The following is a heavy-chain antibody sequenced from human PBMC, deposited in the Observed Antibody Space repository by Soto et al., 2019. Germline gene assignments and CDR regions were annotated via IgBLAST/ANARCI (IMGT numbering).Heavy chain of an antibody. CDR3: ARMVAATRSIYNDTAASELYTLAPHAAVPFSHFGDPVPHLHYL. CDR1: GGSISSYY. J-gene: IGHJ2*01. D-gene: IGHD2-15*01. CDR2: IYYSGST. Sequence: SEPLSLTCTVSGGSISSYYWSWIRQPPGKGLEWIGYIYYSGSTNYNPSLKSRVTISVDTSKNQFSLKLSSVTAADTAVYYCARMVAATRSIYNDTAASELYTLAPHAAVPFSHFGDPVPHLHYLW. V-gene: IGHV4-59*01.